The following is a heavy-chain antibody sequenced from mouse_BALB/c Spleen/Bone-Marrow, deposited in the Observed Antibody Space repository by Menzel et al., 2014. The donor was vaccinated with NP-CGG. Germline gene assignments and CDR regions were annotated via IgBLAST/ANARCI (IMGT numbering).Heavy chain of an antibody. Sequence: VHVKQSGAELVKPGASVKLSCTASGFNIKDTYMHWVKQRPGQGLEWIGRIDPANGNTKYDPKFQGRATVTADTSSSTASLQLSSLTSEDTAVYYCTRYYYRTMDYWGQGTSVTVSS. D-gene: IGHD1-1*01. CDR2: IDPANGNT. V-gene: IGHV14-3*02. J-gene: IGHJ4*01. CDR1: GFNIKDTY. CDR3: TRYYYRTMDY.